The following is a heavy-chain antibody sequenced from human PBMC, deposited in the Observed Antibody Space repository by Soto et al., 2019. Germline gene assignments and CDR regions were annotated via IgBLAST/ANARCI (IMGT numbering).Heavy chain of an antibody. D-gene: IGHD2-21*02. J-gene: IGHJ4*02. CDR3: ARHLPYCGGDCYSLDS. Sequence: SETLSLTCAVSGGSISSGGYSWSGIRQPPGKGLEYIGYIYHSVSTYYNPSLKSRVTISVDRSKNQFSLRLSSVTAADTAVYYCARHLPYCGGDCYSLDSWGQGTLVTVSS. V-gene: IGHV4-30-2*01. CDR1: GGSISSGGYS. CDR2: IYHSVST.